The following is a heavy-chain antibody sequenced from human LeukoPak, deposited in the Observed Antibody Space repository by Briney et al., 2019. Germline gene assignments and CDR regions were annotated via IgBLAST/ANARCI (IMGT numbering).Heavy chain of an antibody. Sequence: PGGSLRLSCAASGFTFSRSGIHWVRQAPGRGLEWVAVISYDERDEYYADSVKGRFTISRDNSKNTLYLQMNSLRAEDTAVYYCAKDSKGSGTYYDRYFDYWGQGTLVPVSS. CDR2: ISYDERDE. D-gene: IGHD3-10*01. J-gene: IGHJ4*02. CDR3: AKDSKGSGTYYDRYFDY. V-gene: IGHV3-30*18. CDR1: GFTFSRSG.